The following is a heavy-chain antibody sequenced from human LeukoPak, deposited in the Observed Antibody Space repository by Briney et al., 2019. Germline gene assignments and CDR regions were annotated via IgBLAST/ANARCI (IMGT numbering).Heavy chain of an antibody. V-gene: IGHV1-46*01. CDR1: GYTFTSYY. Sequence: DSVKVSCKASGYTFTSYYMHWVRQAPGQGLEWMGIINISDGSTSYPQKFQGRVTMTRDTSPSTVYMELSSLRSDDTAVYYCARFGELYFDSWGQGTLVTVSS. CDR3: ARFGELYFDS. CDR2: INISDGST. D-gene: IGHD3-10*01. J-gene: IGHJ4*02.